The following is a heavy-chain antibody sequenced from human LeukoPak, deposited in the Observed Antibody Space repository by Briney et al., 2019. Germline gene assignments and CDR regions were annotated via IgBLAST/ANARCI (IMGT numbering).Heavy chain of an antibody. CDR1: GGSFSGYF. J-gene: IGHJ3*02. Sequence: SETLSLTCAVYGGSFSGYFWSWIRQSPGKGLEWIGEINHSGSTNYNPSLKSRVTISVDTSKNQFSLKLSSVTAADTAVYYCARHGYYDSSGYDNRDDAFDIWGQGTMVTVSS. CDR3: ARHGYYDSSGYDNRDDAFDI. CDR2: INHSGST. V-gene: IGHV4-34*01. D-gene: IGHD3-22*01.